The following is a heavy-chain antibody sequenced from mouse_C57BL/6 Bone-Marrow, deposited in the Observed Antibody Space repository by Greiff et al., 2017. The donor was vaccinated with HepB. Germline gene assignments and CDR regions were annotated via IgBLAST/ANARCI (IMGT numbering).Heavy chain of an antibody. Sequence: QVQLQQSGAELARPGASVKLSCKASGYTFTSYGISWVKQRTGQGLEWIGEIYPRSGNTYYTEKFKGKATLAADKSSSTAYMELRSLTSEDSAVYFCARDGNYYGSSSGFYYWGRGTLVTVSA. CDR3: ARDGNYYGSSSGFYY. D-gene: IGHD1-1*01. V-gene: IGHV1-81*01. J-gene: IGHJ3*01. CDR2: IYPRSGNT. CDR1: GYTFTSYG.